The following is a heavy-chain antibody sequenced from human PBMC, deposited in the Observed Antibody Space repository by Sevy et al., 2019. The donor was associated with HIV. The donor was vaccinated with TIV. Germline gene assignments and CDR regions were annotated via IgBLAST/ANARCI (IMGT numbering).Heavy chain of an antibody. J-gene: IGHJ4*02. CDR3: ARVAVEYCTDDCYHRFDY. V-gene: IGHV3-30-3*01. CDR2: ISYSGTNK. Sequence: EGSLRLSCAASGFTFTLYAIHWVRQAPGKGLEWVALISYSGTNKYYADSVKGRFTISRDDSKNTAYLQMNNPRTDDTAVYYCARVAVEYCTDDCYHRFDYWGQGTQVTVSS. D-gene: IGHD2-21*02. CDR1: GFTFTLYA.